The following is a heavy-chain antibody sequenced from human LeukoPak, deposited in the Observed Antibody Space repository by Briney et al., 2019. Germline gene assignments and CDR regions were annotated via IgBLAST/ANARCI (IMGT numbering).Heavy chain of an antibody. Sequence: KSSETLSLTCTVSGGSISSYYWSWIRQPPGKGLEWIGYIYYSGSTNYNPSLKSRVTISVDTSKNQISLKLSSVTAADTAVYYCARDGDGYTDYYGMDVWGQGTTVTVSS. CDR3: ARDGDGYTDYYGMDV. CDR2: IYYSGST. V-gene: IGHV4-59*01. J-gene: IGHJ6*02. CDR1: GGSISSYY. D-gene: IGHD5-24*01.